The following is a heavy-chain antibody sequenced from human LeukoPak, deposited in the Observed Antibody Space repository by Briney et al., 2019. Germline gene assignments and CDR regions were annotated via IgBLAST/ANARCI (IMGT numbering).Heavy chain of an antibody. CDR2: IQFDGTYK. J-gene: IGHJ4*02. CDR1: GFTFSSYA. CDR3: AKGRGYGDHVPFEY. V-gene: IGHV3-30*02. Sequence: PGGSLRLSCAASGFTFSSYAMHWVRQAPGKGLEWVAFIQFDGTYKFYADSVKARFTISRDNSKNTLYLQMNSLRAEDTAVYYCAKGRGYGDHVPFEYWGQGSLVTVSS. D-gene: IGHD4-17*01.